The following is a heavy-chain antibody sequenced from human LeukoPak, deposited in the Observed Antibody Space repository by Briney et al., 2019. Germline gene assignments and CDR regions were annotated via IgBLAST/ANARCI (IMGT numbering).Heavy chain of an antibody. CDR2: IFHSGIT. J-gene: IGHJ4*02. CDR3: AREGGNIYSSSFFDS. D-gene: IGHD6-13*01. CDR1: GGSISSNNW. V-gene: IGHV4-4*02. Sequence: PSGTLSLTCAVSGGSISSNNWWSWVRQPPGKGLEWIGEIFHSGITNYNPSLKSRVTISVDKSKNQFSLKLNSVTAADTAVYYCAREGGNIYSSSFFDSWGQGTLVTVSS.